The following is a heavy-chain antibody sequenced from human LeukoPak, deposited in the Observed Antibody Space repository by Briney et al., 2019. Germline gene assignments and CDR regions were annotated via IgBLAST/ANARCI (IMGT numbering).Heavy chain of an antibody. D-gene: IGHD1-26*01. CDR2: IYYSGST. V-gene: IGHV4-61*01. CDR3: ARGVGATPYYYYGMDV. CDR1: GGSFSSGSYY. J-gene: IGHJ6*02. Sequence: PSETLSLTCTVSGGSFSSGSYYWSWIRQPPGKGLEWIGYIYYSGSTNYNPSLKSRVTISVDTSKNQFSLKLSSVTAADTAVYYCARGVGATPYYYYGMDVWGQGTTVTVSS.